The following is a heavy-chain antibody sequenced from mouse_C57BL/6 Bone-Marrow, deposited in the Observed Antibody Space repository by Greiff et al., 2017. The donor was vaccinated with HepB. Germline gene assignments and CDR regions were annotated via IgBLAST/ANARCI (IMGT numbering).Heavy chain of an antibody. CDR2: IDPSDSYT. V-gene: IGHV1-50*01. CDR3: ARYGYYGSRRGYYAMDY. D-gene: IGHD1-1*01. J-gene: IGHJ4*01. Sequence: QVQLQQSGAELVKPGASVKLSCKASGYTFTSYWMQWLKQRPGQGLEWIGEIDPSDSYTNYNQKFKGKATLTVDTSSSTAYMQLSSLTSEDSAVYYCARYGYYGSRRGYYAMDYWGQGTSVTVSS. CDR1: GYTFTSYW.